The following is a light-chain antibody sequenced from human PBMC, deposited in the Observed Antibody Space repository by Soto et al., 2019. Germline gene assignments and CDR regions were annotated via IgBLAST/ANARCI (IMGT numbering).Light chain of an antibody. CDR2: EDS. CDR3: SSYINSSTLV. J-gene: IGLJ3*02. CDR1: SSGVGGYNF. V-gene: IGLV2-14*01. Sequence: QSALTQPASVSGSPGQSITISCTGTSSGVGGYNFVSWYQQHPGKAPKLMIYEDSNRPSGVSNRFSGSKSGNTASLTISGLQAEDEADYYCSSYINSSTLVFGGGTKLTVL.